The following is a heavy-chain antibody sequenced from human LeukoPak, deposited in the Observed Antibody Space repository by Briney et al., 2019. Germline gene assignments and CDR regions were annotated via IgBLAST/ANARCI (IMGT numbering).Heavy chain of an antibody. Sequence: GGSLRLSCAASGFSVSSNFMSWVRQAPGKGLEWVSAFYSGGSTYSADSVKGRFTISRDSSKNTLYPQMNSLRAEDTAVYYCATSSSVDMVFDYWGQGTLVTVSS. V-gene: IGHV3-53*01. J-gene: IGHJ4*02. CDR2: FYSGGST. CDR1: GFSVSSNF. D-gene: IGHD5-24*01. CDR3: ATSSSVDMVFDY.